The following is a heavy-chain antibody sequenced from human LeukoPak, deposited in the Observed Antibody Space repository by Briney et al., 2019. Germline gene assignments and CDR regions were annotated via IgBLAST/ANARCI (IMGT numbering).Heavy chain of an antibody. V-gene: IGHV3-15*01. D-gene: IGHD2-15*01. Sequence: GGSLRLSCAVSGFTFSHAWMSWVRQAPGKGLEWVGRIKSEVDGGTTDYAAPVKGRFTIARDDSKNTLYLQMNSLKSEDTAVYYCTTIRGFCGGRSCLGYWGQGTLVTVSS. CDR1: GFTFSHAW. J-gene: IGHJ4*02. CDR2: IKSEVDGGTT. CDR3: TTIRGFCGGRSCLGY.